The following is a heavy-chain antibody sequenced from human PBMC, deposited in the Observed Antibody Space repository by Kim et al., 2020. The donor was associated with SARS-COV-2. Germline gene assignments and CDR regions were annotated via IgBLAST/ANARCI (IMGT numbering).Heavy chain of an antibody. Sequence: SVKVSCKASGGTFSSYAISWVRQAPGQGLEWMGGIIPIFGTANYAQKFQGRVTITADESTSTAYMELSSLRSEDTAVYYCARARGRIAARPLPYYWGQGTLVTVSS. V-gene: IGHV1-69*13. CDR3: ARARGRIAARPLPYY. D-gene: IGHD6-6*01. J-gene: IGHJ4*02. CDR2: IIPIFGTA. CDR1: GGTFSSYA.